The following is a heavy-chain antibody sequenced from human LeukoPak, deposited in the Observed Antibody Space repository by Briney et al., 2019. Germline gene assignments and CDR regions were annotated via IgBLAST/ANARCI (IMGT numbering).Heavy chain of an antibody. CDR2: ISYDGRDE. J-gene: IGHJ4*02. CDR3: AREDRGWYPAY. CDR1: GFSFGDYA. D-gene: IGHD6-19*01. Sequence: PGRSLRLSCAASGFSFGDYAMHWVRLAPGKGLEWVALISYDGRDEYYADSVKGRFTISRDNPKNTVSLQMNSLRPEDTAVYYCAREDRGWYPAYWGQGALVTVST. V-gene: IGHV3-30*04.